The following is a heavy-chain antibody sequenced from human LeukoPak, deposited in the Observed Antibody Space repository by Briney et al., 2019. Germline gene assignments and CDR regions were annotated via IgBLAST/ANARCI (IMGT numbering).Heavy chain of an antibody. CDR3: ARVGYGSGSLNFDY. J-gene: IGHJ4*02. V-gene: IGHV4-30-4*01. CDR2: IYYSGST. CDR1: GSSISSGDYY. Sequence: SETLSLTCTVSGSSISSGDYYWSWIRQPPGKGLEWIGYIYYSGSTYYNPSLKSRVTISVDTSKNQFSLKLSSVTAADTAVYYCARVGYGSGSLNFDYWGQGTLVTVSS. D-gene: IGHD3-10*01.